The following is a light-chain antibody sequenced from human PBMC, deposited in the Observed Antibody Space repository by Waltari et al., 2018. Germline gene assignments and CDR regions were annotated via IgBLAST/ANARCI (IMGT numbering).Light chain of an antibody. CDR3: ASWDDKLNAWV. Sequence: QSVVTQPPSASGTPGQRVTISCSGSSSNIGDNHVYWYQQVPGTAPKLLVHTNNGRPSGFPARFTGSKSGTSASLAIYGLRSEDEADYYCASWDDKLNAWVIGGGTRLTVL. CDR2: TNN. CDR1: SSNIGDNH. V-gene: IGLV1-47*01. J-gene: IGLJ3*02.